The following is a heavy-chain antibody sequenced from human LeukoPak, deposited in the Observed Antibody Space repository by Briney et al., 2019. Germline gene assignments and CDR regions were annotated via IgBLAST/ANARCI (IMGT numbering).Heavy chain of an antibody. D-gene: IGHD6-6*01. J-gene: IGHJ4*02. CDR2: ISYDESNK. CDR1: GFTFSNYG. V-gene: IGHV3-30*03. CDR3: CSSFDY. Sequence: GGSLRLSCAASGFTFSNYGMHWVRQAPGKGLEWVAVISYDESNKYYGDSVKGRFTISRDNSKNTLYLQMNSLRAEDTAVYYCCSSFDYWGQGTLVTVSS.